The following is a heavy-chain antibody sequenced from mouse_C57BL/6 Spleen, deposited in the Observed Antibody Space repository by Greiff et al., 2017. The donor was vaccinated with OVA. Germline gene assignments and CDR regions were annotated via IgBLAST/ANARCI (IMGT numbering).Heavy chain of an antibody. CDR1: GFTFSSYA. CDR2: ISDGGSYT. V-gene: IGHV5-4*03. Sequence: EVMLVESGGGLVKPGGSLKLSCAASGFTFSSYAMSWVRQTPEKRLEWVATISDGGSYTYYPDNVKGRFTLSRDNAKNNLYLQMSHLKSEDTAMYYCARGGDSSGYVWFAYWGQGTLVTVSA. J-gene: IGHJ3*01. D-gene: IGHD3-2*02. CDR3: ARGGDSSGYVWFAY.